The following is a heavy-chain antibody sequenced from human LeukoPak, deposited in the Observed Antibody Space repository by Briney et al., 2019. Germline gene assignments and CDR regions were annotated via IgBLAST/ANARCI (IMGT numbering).Heavy chain of an antibody. CDR2: IYATGST. Sequence: SETLSLTCSVSGGTISSYSRTWIRQPAGKGREWIGRIYATGSTNFNPSLKSRVTMSVDTSKSQFSRNLSSVTAADTAVYYCARAPAGSWKYEYWGQGILVTVSS. J-gene: IGHJ4*02. D-gene: IGHD6-13*01. CDR1: GGTISSYS. V-gene: IGHV4-4*07. CDR3: ARAPAGSWKYEY.